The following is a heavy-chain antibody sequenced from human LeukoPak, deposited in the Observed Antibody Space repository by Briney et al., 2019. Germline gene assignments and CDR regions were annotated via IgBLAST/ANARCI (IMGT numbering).Heavy chain of an antibody. D-gene: IGHD3-9*01. V-gene: IGHV4-59*01. Sequence: PSETLSLTCTVSGGSISSYYWSWIRQPPGKGLEWIGYIYYSGSTNYNPSLKSRVTISVDTSKNQFSLKLSSVTAADTAVYYCARADILTGYLDYWGQGTLVTVSS. CDR1: GGSISSYY. CDR2: IYYSGST. J-gene: IGHJ4*02. CDR3: ARADILTGYLDY.